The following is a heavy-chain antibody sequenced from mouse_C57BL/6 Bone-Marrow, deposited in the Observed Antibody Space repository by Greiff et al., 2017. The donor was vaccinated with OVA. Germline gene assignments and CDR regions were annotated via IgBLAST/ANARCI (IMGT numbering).Heavy chain of an antibody. J-gene: IGHJ4*01. CDR2: IRRNSNNYAT. Sequence: DVKLVESGGGLVQPKGSLKLSCAASGFSFNTYAMNWVRQAPGKGLEWVARIRRNSNNYATYYADSVKDRFTISRDDSESMLYLQMNNENTGETAMYYGVYQGAYYSNPYAMDYWGQGTSVTVSS. CDR1: GFSFNTYA. D-gene: IGHD2-5*01. V-gene: IGHV10-1*01. CDR3: VYQGAYYSNPYAMDY.